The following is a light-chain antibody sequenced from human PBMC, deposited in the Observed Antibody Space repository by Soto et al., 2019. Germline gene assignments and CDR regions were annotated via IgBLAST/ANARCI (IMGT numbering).Light chain of an antibody. Sequence: EIVLTQSPGTLSLSPGERATLSCRASQKISSRYLAWYLQKPGQAPRFLIYGASSRATGIPDRFSGSGSGTDFTLTISRLEPEDFAVYYCQQYGGTPPITFGQGTRWRL. CDR2: GAS. J-gene: IGKJ5*01. CDR1: QKISSRY. CDR3: QQYGGTPPIT. V-gene: IGKV3-20*01.